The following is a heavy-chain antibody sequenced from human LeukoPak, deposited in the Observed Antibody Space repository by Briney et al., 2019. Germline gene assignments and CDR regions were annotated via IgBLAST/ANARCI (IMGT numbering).Heavy chain of an antibody. J-gene: IGHJ2*01. CDR2: IGVTGDT. CDR1: GFTFSKDD. D-gene: IGHD2-15*01. Sequence: PGGSLRLSCAASGFTFSKDDFHWVRQAPGKGLEGVAAIGVTGDTYYAASVKGRFTISREDAANSLYLQMRSLGAGDTALYYCTKEFCGSRAACAGGSYYDFWGRGALVTVSS. V-gene: IGHV3-13*01. CDR3: TKEFCGSRAACAGGSYYDF.